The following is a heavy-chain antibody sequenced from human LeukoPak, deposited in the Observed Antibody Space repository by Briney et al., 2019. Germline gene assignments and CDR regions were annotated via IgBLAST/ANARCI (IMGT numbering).Heavy chain of an antibody. CDR2: IKQDGSGR. V-gene: IGHV3-7*01. CDR1: GFTFSSYW. J-gene: IGHJ4*02. D-gene: IGHD3-9*01. CDR3: ARAVWELITIFPSHFDY. Sequence: GGSLRLSCAASGFTFSSYWMSWVRQAPGKGLEWVANIKQDGSGRYYVDSVKGRFTISRDNAKNSLYLQMNSLRAEDTAVYYCARAVWELITIFPSHFDYWGQGTLVTVSS.